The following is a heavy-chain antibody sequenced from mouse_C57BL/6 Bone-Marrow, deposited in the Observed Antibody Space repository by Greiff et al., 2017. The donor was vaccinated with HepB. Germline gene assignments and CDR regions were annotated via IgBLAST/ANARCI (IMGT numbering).Heavy chain of an antibody. D-gene: IGHD2-5*01. Sequence: VQLQQPGAELVKPGASVKLSCKASGYTFTSYWMQWVKQRPGQGLEWIGEIDPSDSYTNYNQKFKGKATLTVDTSSSTAYMQLSSLTSEDSAVYYCALAYYSNYENFDYWGQGTTLTVSS. V-gene: IGHV1-50*01. CDR1: GYTFTSYW. CDR3: ALAYYSNYENFDY. CDR2: IDPSDSYT. J-gene: IGHJ2*01.